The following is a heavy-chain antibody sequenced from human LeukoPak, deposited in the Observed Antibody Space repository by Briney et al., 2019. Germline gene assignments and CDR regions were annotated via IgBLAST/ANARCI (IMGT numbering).Heavy chain of an antibody. D-gene: IGHD5-24*01. CDR1: GGTFSSYA. Sequence: SVKVSCKASGGTFSSYAISWVRQAPGQGLEWMGGIIPIFGTANYAQKFQGRVPITTDESTSTAYMELSSLRSEDTAVYYCARGRWLPWYFDYWGQGTLVTVSS. CDR2: IIPIFGTA. J-gene: IGHJ4*02. V-gene: IGHV1-69*05. CDR3: ARGRWLPWYFDY.